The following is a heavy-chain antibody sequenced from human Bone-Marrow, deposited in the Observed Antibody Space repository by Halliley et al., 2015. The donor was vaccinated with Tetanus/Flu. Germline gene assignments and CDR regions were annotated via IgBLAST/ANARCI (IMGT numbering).Heavy chain of an antibody. J-gene: IGHJ6*02. CDR2: ILNDGINK. V-gene: IGHV3-30*18. Sequence: SLRLSCAASGLTFSDNGMHWVRQAPGKGLEWVALILNDGINKYYADSVKGRFAISRDDSKNTLYLQMNSLRAEDTAVYHCANDLPYCHGMDVWGQGTTVTVSS. CDR1: GLTFSDNG. CDR3: ANDLPYCHGMDV.